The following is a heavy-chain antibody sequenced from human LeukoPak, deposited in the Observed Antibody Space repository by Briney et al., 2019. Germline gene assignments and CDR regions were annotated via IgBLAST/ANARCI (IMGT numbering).Heavy chain of an antibody. V-gene: IGHV3-66*01. CDR2: IYSGGTT. J-gene: IGHJ3*02. CDR1: GFTFSDYY. CDR3: ARRERLGYSYGRGTLDI. Sequence: GGSLRLSCAASGFTFSDYYMSWVRQSPGTGLEWVSLIYSGGTTYYADSVKGRFTISRDNSKNTLYLEMNSLRAEDTALYYCARRERLGYSYGRGTLDIWGQGTMVTVSS. D-gene: IGHD5-18*01.